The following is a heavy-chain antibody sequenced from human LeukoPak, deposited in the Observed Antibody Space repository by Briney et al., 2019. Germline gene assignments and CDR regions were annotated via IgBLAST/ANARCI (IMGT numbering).Heavy chain of an antibody. D-gene: IGHD3-22*01. CDR2: ISYDGSNK. CDR1: GFTFSSYA. Sequence: GGSLRLSCAASGFTFSSYAMHWVRQAPGKGLEWVAVISYDGSNKYYADSVKGRFTISRDNSKNTLYLQMNSLRVEDTAVYYCARVAYDSSGYYGDWGQGTLVTVSS. J-gene: IGHJ4*02. CDR3: ARVAYDSSGYYGD. V-gene: IGHV3-30-3*01.